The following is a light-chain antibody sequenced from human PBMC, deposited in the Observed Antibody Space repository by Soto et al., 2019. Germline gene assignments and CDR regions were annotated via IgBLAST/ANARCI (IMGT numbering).Light chain of an antibody. Sequence: EIVMTQSPVTLSVSPGERATLSCRASQSLSNNIYLAWYQQKPGQAPRLLIYGASNRATGIPDRFSGSGSGTDFTLTISRLEPEDFAVYYCQQYGSSGTFGQGTKVDIK. CDR3: QQYGSSGT. CDR1: QSLSNNIY. J-gene: IGKJ1*01. V-gene: IGKV3-20*01. CDR2: GAS.